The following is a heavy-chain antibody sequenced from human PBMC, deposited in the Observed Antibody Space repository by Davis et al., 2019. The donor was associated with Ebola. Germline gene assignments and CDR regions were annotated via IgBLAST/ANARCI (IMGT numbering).Heavy chain of an antibody. V-gene: IGHV4-34*01. D-gene: IGHD3-22*01. J-gene: IGHJ4*02. Sequence: PSETLSLTCAVYGGSFSDYYWSWIRQPPGKGLEWIGYIYHSGITYYNPSLKSRVTLSVDRSKNQFSLNLSSVTAADTAVYYCARGRDYYDSTGYYYWGQGTLVTVSS. CDR1: GGSFSDYY. CDR2: IYHSGIT. CDR3: ARGRDYYDSTGYYY.